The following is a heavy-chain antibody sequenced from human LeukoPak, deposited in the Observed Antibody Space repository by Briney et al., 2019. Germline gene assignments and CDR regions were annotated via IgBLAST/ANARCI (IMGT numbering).Heavy chain of an antibody. Sequence: SETLSLTCTVSGGSISSYYWSWIRQPAGKGLEWIGRIYTSGSTNYNPSLKSRVTMSVDTSKSQFSLKLSSVTAADTAVYYCARHASSGWYWYFDYWGQGTLVTVSS. V-gene: IGHV4-4*07. J-gene: IGHJ4*02. CDR3: ARHASSGWYWYFDY. CDR1: GGSISSYY. D-gene: IGHD6-19*01. CDR2: IYTSGST.